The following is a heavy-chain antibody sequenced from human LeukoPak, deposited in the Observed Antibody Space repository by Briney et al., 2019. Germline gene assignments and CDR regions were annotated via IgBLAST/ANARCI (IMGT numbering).Heavy chain of an antibody. V-gene: IGHV1-2*04. CDR2: INPNSGGT. D-gene: IGHD2-2*01. J-gene: IGHJ4*02. CDR1: GYTFTGYY. CDR3: AREACSSTSCYAYFDY. Sequence: ASVKVSCKASGYTFTGYYMHWVRQAPGQGVEWMGWINPNSGGTNYAQKFQGWVTMTRDTSISTAYMELSRLRSDDTAVYYCAREACSSTSCYAYFDYWGQGTLVTVSS.